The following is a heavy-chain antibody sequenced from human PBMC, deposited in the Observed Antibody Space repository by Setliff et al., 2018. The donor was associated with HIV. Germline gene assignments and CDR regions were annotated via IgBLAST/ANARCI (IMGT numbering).Heavy chain of an antibody. CDR3: ARDVLALVISVYGF. V-gene: IGHV4-38-2*02. Sequence: LSLTCDVSGFSISSRYYWGWIRQSPGKGLEWIGNIYHTGSSYYTPSLNDRATISLDTSKHQFSLKLNSVTAADTAVYYCARDVLALVISVYGFWGQGIPVTVSS. CDR1: GFSISSRYY. D-gene: IGHD3-22*01. CDR2: IYHTGSS. J-gene: IGHJ4*02.